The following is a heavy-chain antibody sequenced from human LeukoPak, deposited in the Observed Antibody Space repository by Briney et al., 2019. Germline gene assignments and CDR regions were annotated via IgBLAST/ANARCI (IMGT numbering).Heavy chain of an antibody. J-gene: IGHJ6*02. CDR2: ISSSSSYI. V-gene: IGHV3-21*01. Sequence: PGGSLRLSCAASGFTFSSYSMNWVRQAPGKGLEWVSSISSSSSYIYYADSVKGRFTISRDNAKNSLYLQMNSLRAEDTAVYYCARLLYNWNDGRDHYGMDVWGQGTTVTVSS. CDR1: GFTFSSYS. D-gene: IGHD1-20*01. CDR3: ARLLYNWNDGRDHYGMDV.